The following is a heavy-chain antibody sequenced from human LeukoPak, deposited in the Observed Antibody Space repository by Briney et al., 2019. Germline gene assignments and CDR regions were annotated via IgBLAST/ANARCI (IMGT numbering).Heavy chain of an antibody. D-gene: IGHD3-16*02. J-gene: IGHJ4*02. CDR3: ARAPYVWGSYRYMMDY. CDR2: IYYSGST. Sequence: SETLSLTCTVSSGSISSSSYYWGWIRQPPGKGLEWIGNIYYSGSTYYNPSLKSRVTISVDTSQSQFSLRLSSVTAADTAVYYCARAPYVWGSYRYMMDYWGQGTLVTVSS. V-gene: IGHV4-39*01. CDR1: SGSISSSSYY.